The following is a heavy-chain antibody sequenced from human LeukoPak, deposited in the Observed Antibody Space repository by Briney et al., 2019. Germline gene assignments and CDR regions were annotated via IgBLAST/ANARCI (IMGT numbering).Heavy chain of an antibody. D-gene: IGHD5-12*01. CDR3: AKDIIYSGYETFDY. CDR1: GFTFSSYG. V-gene: IGHV3-30*02. CDR2: IRNDGSIK. J-gene: IGHJ4*02. Sequence: GGSLRLSCAASGFTFSSYGIHWVRQAPGKGLEWVAFIRNDGSIKYYADSIKGRFTISRDNSKSTLYLQMSSLRVDDTAVYYCAKDIIYSGYETFDYWGQGTLVTVSS.